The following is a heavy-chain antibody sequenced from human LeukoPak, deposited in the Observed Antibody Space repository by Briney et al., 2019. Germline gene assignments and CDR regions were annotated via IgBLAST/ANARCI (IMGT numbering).Heavy chain of an antibody. Sequence: AGSLRLSCAASGFTFSSYWMHWVRQTPGKGLVWVSRIKSDGSTIYADSVKGRFTISRDNARNTLYLQMNSLRVEDTAMYYCARAVTYFYGSVTYDWFDPWGQGALVTVSS. CDR3: ARAVTYFYGSVTYDWFDP. D-gene: IGHD3-10*01. CDR2: IKSDGST. V-gene: IGHV3-74*01. J-gene: IGHJ5*02. CDR1: GFTFSSYW.